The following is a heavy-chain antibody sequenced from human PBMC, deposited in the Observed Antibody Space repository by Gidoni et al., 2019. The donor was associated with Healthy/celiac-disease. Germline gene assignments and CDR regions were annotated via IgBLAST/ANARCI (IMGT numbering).Heavy chain of an antibody. D-gene: IGHD2-15*01. V-gene: IGHV3-33*01. Sequence: QVQLVESGGGVVQTGRSLRLSCAASGFTFSSYGMHWVRQAPGQGLEWVAVIWYDVSNKYYADSVKGRFTISRDNSKNTLYLQMNSLRAEDTAVYYCARDGRVVAAFFFDYWGQGTLVTVSS. CDR2: IWYDVSNK. J-gene: IGHJ4*02. CDR1: GFTFSSYG. CDR3: ARDGRVVAAFFFDY.